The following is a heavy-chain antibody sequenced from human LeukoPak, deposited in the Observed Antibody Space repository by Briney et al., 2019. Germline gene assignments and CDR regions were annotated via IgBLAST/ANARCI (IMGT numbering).Heavy chain of an antibody. D-gene: IGHD3-10*01. CDR3: ARAGAHIFAS. J-gene: IGHJ4*02. V-gene: IGHV3-48*03. Sequence: GGSLRLSCAASGFTFSGYEMNWVRQAPGKGLEWVSYITSSGSTHYGDPVKGRFTISRDNAKDSLYLQMNSLRAEDTAVYYCARAGAHIFASWGQGTLVTVSS. CDR1: GFTFSGYE. CDR2: ITSSGST.